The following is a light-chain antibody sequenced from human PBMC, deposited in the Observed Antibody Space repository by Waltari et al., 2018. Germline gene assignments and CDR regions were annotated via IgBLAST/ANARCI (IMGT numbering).Light chain of an antibody. CDR3: SSYTTSSAPGV. Sequence: QSALTQPASVSGSPGQSITLSCSGTDSDVGPYDFVSCYQQHPGKAPHLIIYEVSNRPSGISNRFSASKSGNTASLTISGLQAEDEADYYCSSYTTSSAPGVFGTGTRVTVL. CDR1: DSDVGPYDF. CDR2: EVS. V-gene: IGLV2-14*01. J-gene: IGLJ1*01.